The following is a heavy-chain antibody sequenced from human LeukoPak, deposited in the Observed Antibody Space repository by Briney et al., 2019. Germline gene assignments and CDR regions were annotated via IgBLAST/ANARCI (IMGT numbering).Heavy chain of an antibody. V-gene: IGHV1-18*01. CDR3: AKERNIRAGATD. D-gene: IGHD4/OR15-4a*01. CDR2: ISAYDGNT. Sequence: ASVKVSCKASGYTFTSYGISWVRQAPGQGLEWMGWISAYDGNTNYAQKFQGRATMTTDTSTSTAYMELRSLRYGDTAVYYCAKERNIRAGATDWGQGTLVTVSS. CDR1: GYTFTSYG. J-gene: IGHJ4*02.